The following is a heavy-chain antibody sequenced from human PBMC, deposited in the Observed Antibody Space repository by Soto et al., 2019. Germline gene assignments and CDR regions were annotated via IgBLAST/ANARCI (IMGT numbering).Heavy chain of an antibody. D-gene: IGHD2-15*01. CDR1: GFTFISYA. V-gene: IGHV3-23*01. J-gene: IGHJ4*02. CDR2: VSIGGST. CDR3: AKRRGAGGHFDY. Sequence: LRLSFAASGFTFISYAMGWVRQGPGKGLEWVAVVSIGGSTHYADSVRGRFTISRDNSKNTLSLQMNSLTAEDTAVYFCAKRRGAGGHFDYWGQGALVTVSS.